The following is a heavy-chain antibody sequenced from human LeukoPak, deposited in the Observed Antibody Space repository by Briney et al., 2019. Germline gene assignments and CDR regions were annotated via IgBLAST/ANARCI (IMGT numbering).Heavy chain of an antibody. CDR2: INANAINT. CDR3: AKPISGGLAVTADWFDP. D-gene: IGHD6-19*01. CDR1: GFSFSFSA. J-gene: IGHJ5*02. V-gene: IGHV3-23*01. Sequence: GESLQISCEASGFSFSFSAMTWVRQAPGTGLEWVSTINANAINTYYAASVKGRFTISRDNSKSTLYLQLNSLRAEDTAVYYCAKPISGGLAVTADWFDPWGQGTLVTVSS.